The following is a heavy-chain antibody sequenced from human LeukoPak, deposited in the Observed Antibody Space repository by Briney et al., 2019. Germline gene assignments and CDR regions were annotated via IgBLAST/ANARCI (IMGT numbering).Heavy chain of an antibody. D-gene: IGHD2-2*01. CDR3: ARVLVVPAADHYYYYYMDV. V-gene: IGHV1-18*01. CDR1: GYTFTSYG. J-gene: IGHJ6*03. CDR2: ISAYNGNT. Sequence: ASVKVSCKASGYTFTSYGISWVRQAPGQGLEWMGWISAYNGNTNYAQKLQGRVTMTTDTSTSTAYMELSSLRSEDTAVYYCARVLVVPAADHYYYYYMDVWGKGTTVTVSS.